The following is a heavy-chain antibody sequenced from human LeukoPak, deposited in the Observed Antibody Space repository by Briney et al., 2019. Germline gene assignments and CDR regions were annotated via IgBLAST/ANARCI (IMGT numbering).Heavy chain of an antibody. Sequence: PGGSLRLSCTASDFNFNSYTIDWVRQAPGKGLEWVSSISSRSSYIYYADAPRGRFTTSRDNARNSVYLQMDGLRVEDTAVYYCAKIDDYYKHFDSWGQGTLVTVSS. CDR1: DFNFNSYT. CDR2: ISSRSSYI. V-gene: IGHV3-21*01. CDR3: AKIDDYYKHFDS. J-gene: IGHJ4*02. D-gene: IGHD2-21*02.